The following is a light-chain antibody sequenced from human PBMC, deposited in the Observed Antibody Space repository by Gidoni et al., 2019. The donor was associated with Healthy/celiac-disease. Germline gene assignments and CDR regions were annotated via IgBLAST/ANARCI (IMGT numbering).Light chain of an antibody. CDR1: SPNIGSNT. Sequence: QSVLTQPPSASGTPGTRVTISCSGSSPNIGSNTVNWYQQLPGTAPKLLIYSNNQRPSGVPDRFSGSKSGTSASLAISGLQSDDEADYYCAAWDDSLNGWVFGGGTKLTVL. CDR3: AAWDDSLNGWV. CDR2: SNN. V-gene: IGLV1-44*01. J-gene: IGLJ3*02.